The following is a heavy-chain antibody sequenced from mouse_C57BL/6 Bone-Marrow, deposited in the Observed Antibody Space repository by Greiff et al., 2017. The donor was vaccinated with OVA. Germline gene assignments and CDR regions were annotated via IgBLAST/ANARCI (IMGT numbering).Heavy chain of an antibody. CDR2: INPNYGTT. Sequence: VQLKESGPELVKPGASVKISCKASGYSFTDYNMNWVKQSNGKSLEWIGVINPNYGTTSYNQKFKGKATLTVDQSSSTAYMQLNSLTSEDSAVYYCVIIYYYGSLFFDYWGQGTTLTVSS. J-gene: IGHJ2*01. D-gene: IGHD1-1*01. CDR1: GYSFTDYN. V-gene: IGHV1-39*01. CDR3: VIIYYYGSLFFDY.